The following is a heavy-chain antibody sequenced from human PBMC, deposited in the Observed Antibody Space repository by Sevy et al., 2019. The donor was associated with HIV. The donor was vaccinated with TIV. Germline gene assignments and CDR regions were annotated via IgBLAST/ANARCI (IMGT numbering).Heavy chain of an antibody. Sequence: GGSLRLSCAASGFTFSSYAMSWVRQAPGKGLEWVSAISGSGGSTYYADSVKGRFTSSRHNSKNTLYLQMNSLRAEDTAVYYCAKDPRSPAHVLRFLEWLNWFDPWGQGTLVTVSS. D-gene: IGHD3-3*01. J-gene: IGHJ5*02. CDR3: AKDPRSPAHVLRFLEWLNWFDP. CDR2: ISGSGGST. CDR1: GFTFSSYA. V-gene: IGHV3-23*01.